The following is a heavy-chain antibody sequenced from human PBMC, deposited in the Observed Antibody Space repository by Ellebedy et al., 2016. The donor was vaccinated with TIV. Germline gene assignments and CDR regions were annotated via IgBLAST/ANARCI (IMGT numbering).Heavy chain of an antibody. Sequence: GGSLRLSXAASGFTFSSYGMHWVRQAPGKGLEWVAVISYDGSNKYYADSVKGRFTISRDNSKNTLYLQMNSLRAEDTAVYYCAKGGYGGYNPLHYYGMDVWGQGTTVTVSS. CDR3: AKGGYGGYNPLHYYGMDV. V-gene: IGHV3-30*18. CDR1: GFTFSSYG. D-gene: IGHD5-24*01. CDR2: ISYDGSNK. J-gene: IGHJ6*02.